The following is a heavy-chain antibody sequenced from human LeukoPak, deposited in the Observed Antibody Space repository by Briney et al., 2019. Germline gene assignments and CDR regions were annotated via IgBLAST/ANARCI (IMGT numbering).Heavy chain of an antibody. D-gene: IGHD3-3*02. CDR3: ARRVIESAVISERNWFDP. CDR1: GDSISSYF. Sequence: SETLSLTCTVSGDSISSYFWSWIRQPPGKGQEWIGSIHYTGRTNYNPSLKSRVTISVDTTTNQFSLKLSSVTAADTAVYYCARRVIESAVISERNWFDPWGQGTLVTVSS. J-gene: IGHJ5*02. CDR2: IHYTGRT. V-gene: IGHV4-59*08.